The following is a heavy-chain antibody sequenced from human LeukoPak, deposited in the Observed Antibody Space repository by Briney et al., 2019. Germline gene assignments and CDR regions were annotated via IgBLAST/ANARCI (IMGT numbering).Heavy chain of an antibody. CDR1: GGSISSYY. Sequence: QPSETLSLTCTVSGGSISSYYWSWIRQPPGKGLEWIGYIYYSGSTNYNPSLKSRVTISVDTSKNQFSLKLSSVTAADTAVYYCARAQQSTSLGFGGVIDWYFDLWGRGTLVTVSS. J-gene: IGHJ2*01. CDR2: IYYSGST. D-gene: IGHD3-16*02. V-gene: IGHV4-59*01. CDR3: ARAQQSTSLGFGGVIDWYFDL.